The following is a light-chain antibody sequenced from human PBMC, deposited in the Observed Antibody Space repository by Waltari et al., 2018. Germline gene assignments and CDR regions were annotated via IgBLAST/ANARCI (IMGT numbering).Light chain of an antibody. CDR1: QNNGKY. CDR3: QNYERLPAT. CDR2: ETS. Sequence: EIVLTQSPGTLSLSPGERAPLSCRASQNNGKYLVGYQQQPGQSPRLLMDETSSRATGIPDGFSGSGAGAKFSLTISKLEPEDFAVDYCQNYERLPATFGQGTKVEIK. J-gene: IGKJ1*01. V-gene: IGKV3-20*01.